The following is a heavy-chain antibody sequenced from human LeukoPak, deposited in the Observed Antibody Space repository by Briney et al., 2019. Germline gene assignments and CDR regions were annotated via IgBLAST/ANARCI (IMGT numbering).Heavy chain of an antibody. D-gene: IGHD5-24*01. CDR1: GFTFSSYE. CDR3: ARGDGYNGFDF. Sequence: GGSLRLSCAASGFTFSSYEMNWVRQAPGKGLEWVSAISGSGGSTYYADSVKGRFTISRDNSKNTLYLQMNSLRAEDTAVYYCARGDGYNGFDFWGQGTLVTVSS. V-gene: IGHV3-23*01. CDR2: ISGSGGST. J-gene: IGHJ4*02.